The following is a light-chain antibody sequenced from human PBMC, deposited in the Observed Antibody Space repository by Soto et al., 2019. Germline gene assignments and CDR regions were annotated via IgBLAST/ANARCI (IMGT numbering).Light chain of an antibody. J-gene: IGKJ1*01. V-gene: IGKV1-5*03. Sequence: DIQMTQSPSTLSGSVGDRGTITCRASQTISSWLAWYQQKQGKAPKLXIYKASTLKSGVPSRFSGSGSGTEFTLTISSLQPDDFETYDCQHYNSYPEAFGQGTKV. CDR1: QTISSW. CDR3: QHYNSYPEA. CDR2: KAS.